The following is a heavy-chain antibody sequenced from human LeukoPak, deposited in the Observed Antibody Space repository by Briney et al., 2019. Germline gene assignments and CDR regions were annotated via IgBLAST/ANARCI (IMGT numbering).Heavy chain of an antibody. Sequence: SETLSLTCTVSGGSISSSSYYWGWIRQPPGKGLEWIGSIYYSGSTYYNPSLKSRVTISVDTSKNQFSLKLSSVTAADTAVYYCARRGYEPHDAFDIWGQGTMVTVSS. J-gene: IGHJ3*02. D-gene: IGHD5-12*01. CDR2: IYYSGST. CDR3: ARRGYEPHDAFDI. CDR1: GGSISSSSYY. V-gene: IGHV4-39*07.